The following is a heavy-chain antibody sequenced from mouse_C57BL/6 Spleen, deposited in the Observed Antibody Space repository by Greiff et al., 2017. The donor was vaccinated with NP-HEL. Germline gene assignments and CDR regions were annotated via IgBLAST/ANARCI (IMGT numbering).Heavy chain of an antibody. CDR3: TEAGGDY. V-gene: IGHV1-15*01. CDR2: IDPETGGT. D-gene: IGHD3-2*02. J-gene: IGHJ2*01. CDR1: GYTFTDYE. Sequence: VQVVESGAELVRPGASVTLSCKASGYTFTDYEMHWVKQTPVHGLEWIGAIDPETGGTAYNQKFKGKAILTADKSSSTAYMELRSLTSEDSAVYYCTEAGGDYWGQGTTLTVSS.